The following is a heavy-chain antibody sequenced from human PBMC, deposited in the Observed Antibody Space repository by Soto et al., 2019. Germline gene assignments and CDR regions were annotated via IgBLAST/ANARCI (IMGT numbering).Heavy chain of an antibody. J-gene: IGHJ4*02. V-gene: IGHV4-34*01. D-gene: IGHD1-26*01. CDR1: GGSLSGYY. CDR3: ARHHVRGRTIAGAAEF. Sequence: PSETLSLTCAVYGGSLSGYYWSWIRQPPGKALEWIGEINHSGNTNYNPPLKSRVTISVDTSKNQLFLNLTSVTAADTAMYYCARHHVRGRTIAGAAEFWGQGTLVTVSS. CDR2: INHSGNT.